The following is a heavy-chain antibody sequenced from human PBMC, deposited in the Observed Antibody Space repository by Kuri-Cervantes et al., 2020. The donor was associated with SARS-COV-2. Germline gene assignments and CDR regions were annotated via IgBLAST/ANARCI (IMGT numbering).Heavy chain of an antibody. CDR2: IYYSGST. V-gene: IGHV4-39*01. CDR3: ARLGVVPAAIQIDY. Sequence: SETLSLTCTVSGGSISSSSYYWGWIRQPPGKGLERIGSIYYSGSTYYNPSLKSRVTISVDTSKNQLSLKLSSVTAADTAVYYCARLGVVPAAIQIDYWGQGTLVTVSS. D-gene: IGHD2-2*02. CDR1: GGSISSSSYY. J-gene: IGHJ4*02.